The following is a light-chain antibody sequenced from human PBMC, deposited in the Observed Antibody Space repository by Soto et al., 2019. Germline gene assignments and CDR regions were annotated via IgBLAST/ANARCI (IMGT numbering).Light chain of an antibody. CDR1: QSLGSSY. J-gene: IGKJ1*01. CDR2: VAS. CDR3: QQYGSSPWT. V-gene: IGKV3-20*01. Sequence: EIVLTQSPGTLSLSPGERATLSCRASQSLGSSYLAWYQQKPGQAPRLLIYVASSRATGIPDRFSGSGSGADFTLTISRLEPEDFAVYYCQQYGSSPWTFGQGPKVEIK.